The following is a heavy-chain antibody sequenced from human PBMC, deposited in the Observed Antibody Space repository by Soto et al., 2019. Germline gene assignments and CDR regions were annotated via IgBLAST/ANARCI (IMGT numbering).Heavy chain of an antibody. CDR3: VCYGTQPLPSSFHS. CDR1: GASISGYY. V-gene: IGHV4-4*07. CDR2: IYATGTT. J-gene: IGHJ5*01. Sequence: PSETLSLTCTVSGASISGYYWSWIRKSAGKGLEWIGRIYATGTTDYNPSLKSRVMMSVDTSKKQFSLELRSVTAADTAVYYCVCYGTQPLPSSFHSRGPGISVTL. D-gene: IGHD1-1*01.